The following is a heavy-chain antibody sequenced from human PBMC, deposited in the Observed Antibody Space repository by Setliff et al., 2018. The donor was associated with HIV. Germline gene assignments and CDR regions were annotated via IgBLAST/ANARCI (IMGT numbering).Heavy chain of an antibody. V-gene: IGHV1-69*05. J-gene: IGHJ4*01. D-gene: IGHD6-19*01. CDR3: ARDGLLVAGIRFDY. CDR1: GGTFSSYA. CDR2: IIPAFGTA. Sequence: SVKVSCKTSGGTFSSYAISWVRQAPGQGLEWMGGIIPAFGTANYAQKFQGRVTITTDESTSTAYMELSGLRSEDTAVYFCARDGLLVAGIRFDYWGQGTLVTVSS.